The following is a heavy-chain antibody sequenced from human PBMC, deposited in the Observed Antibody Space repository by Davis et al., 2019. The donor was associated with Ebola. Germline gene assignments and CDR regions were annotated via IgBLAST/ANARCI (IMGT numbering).Heavy chain of an antibody. CDR1: GLPFSYYF. CDR3: ARDFDRVRT. J-gene: IGHJ4*02. V-gene: IGHV3-72*01. D-gene: IGHD3-22*01. Sequence: GESLKISCAVSGLPFSYYFMDWVRPTPGKGLEWVGLSRNRENHYSTEYAASVRGRFTISRDDSKDSLDLQMNSLRIEDTAVYYCARDFDRVRTWGQGTLVTVSS. CDR2: SRNRENHYST.